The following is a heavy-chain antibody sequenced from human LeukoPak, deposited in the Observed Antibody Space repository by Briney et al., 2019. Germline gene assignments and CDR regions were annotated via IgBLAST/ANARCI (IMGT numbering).Heavy chain of an antibody. J-gene: IGHJ3*02. V-gene: IGHV4-30-4*08. Sequence: SETLSLTCTVSGGSISSGDYYWSWIRQPPGKGLEWLGYIYYSGSTYYNPSLKSRVTISVDTSKNQFSLKLSSVTAADTAVYYCARGGGGDHDAFDIWGQGTMVTVSS. CDR1: GGSISSGDYY. CDR2: IYYSGST. D-gene: IGHD3-16*01. CDR3: ARGGGGDHDAFDI.